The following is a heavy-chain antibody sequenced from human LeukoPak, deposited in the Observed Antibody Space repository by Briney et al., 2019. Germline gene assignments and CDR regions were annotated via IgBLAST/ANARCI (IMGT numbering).Heavy chain of an antibody. J-gene: IGHJ4*02. Sequence: GRSLRLSCAASGFTFKSYDMHWVRQAAGEGLEWVSAIGTAGDTYYPGSVKGRFTISRENAKNSLYLQMNSLRAGDTAVYYCARRGGAAAGTYFDYWGQGTLVTVSS. V-gene: IGHV3-13*01. CDR3: ARRGGAAAGTYFDY. CDR1: GFTFKSYD. D-gene: IGHD6-13*01. CDR2: IGTAGDT.